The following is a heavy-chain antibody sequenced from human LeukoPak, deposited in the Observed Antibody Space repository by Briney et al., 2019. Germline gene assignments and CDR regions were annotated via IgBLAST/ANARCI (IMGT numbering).Heavy chain of an antibody. V-gene: IGHV3-23*01. CDR2: ISGSGGST. CDR3: ANDLAMVRGVIGNWFDP. CDR1: GFTFSSYA. Sequence: GGSLRLSCAASGFTFSSYAMSWVRQAPGKGLEWVSAISGSGGSTYYADSVKGRFTISRDNSKNTLYLQMNSLRAEDTAVYYCANDLAMVRGVIGNWFDPWGQGTLVTVSS. D-gene: IGHD3-10*01. J-gene: IGHJ5*02.